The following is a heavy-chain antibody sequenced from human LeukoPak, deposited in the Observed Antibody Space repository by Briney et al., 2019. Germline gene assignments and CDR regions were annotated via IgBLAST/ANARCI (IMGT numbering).Heavy chain of an antibody. V-gene: IGHV1-18*01. J-gene: IGHJ4*02. CDR3: ALGSRLGSFDY. Sequence: GASVKVSCKASGYTFTSYGISWVRQAPGQGLEWMGWISAYNGNTNYAQKLQGRVTMTTDTSTSTAYVELRSLRSDDTAVYYCALGSRLGSFDYWGQGTLVTVSS. CDR1: GYTFTSYG. D-gene: IGHD7-27*01. CDR2: ISAYNGNT.